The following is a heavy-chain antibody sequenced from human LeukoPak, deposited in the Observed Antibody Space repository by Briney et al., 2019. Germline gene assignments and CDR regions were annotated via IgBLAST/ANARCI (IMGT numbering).Heavy chain of an antibody. CDR3: VSIAASDYDYFDY. V-gene: IGHV3-53*01. CDR2: IYSGGST. D-gene: IGHD4-17*01. Sequence: GGSLRLSCAASGFTFSNNYMSWVRQAPGKGLEWVSVIYSGGSTYYADSVKGRFTISRDNSKNTLYLQMNSLRAEDTAVYYCVSIAASDYDYFDYWGQGTLVTVSS. J-gene: IGHJ4*02. CDR1: GFTFSNNY.